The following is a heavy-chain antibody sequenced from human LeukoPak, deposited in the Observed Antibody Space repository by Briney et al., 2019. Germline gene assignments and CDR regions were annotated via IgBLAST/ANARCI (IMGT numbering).Heavy chain of an antibody. Sequence: SETLSLTCTVSGYSISSGYYWGWIRQPPGKGLEWIGSIYHSGNTYYSPSLKSRVTISVDTSKNQFSLKLSSVTAADTAVYYCARAGRYCSGGSCYSVWFDPWGQGTLVTVSS. V-gene: IGHV4-38-2*02. CDR3: ARAGRYCSGGSCYSVWFDP. J-gene: IGHJ5*02. D-gene: IGHD2-15*01. CDR2: IYHSGNT. CDR1: GYSISSGYY.